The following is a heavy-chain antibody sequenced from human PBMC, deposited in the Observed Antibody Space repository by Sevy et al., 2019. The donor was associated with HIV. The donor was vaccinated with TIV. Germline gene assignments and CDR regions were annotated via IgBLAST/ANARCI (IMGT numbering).Heavy chain of an antibody. D-gene: IGHD2-2*01. CDR1: DGSFSGYY. CDR3: ARSPPVVVVPGAPSWFDP. CDR2: INGSGIT. J-gene: IGHJ5*02. V-gene: IGHV4-34*01. Sequence: SETLSLTRAVHDGSFSGYYWNWIRQLPGKGLEWIGEINGSGITYYNPSLKSRVTISVDTSKKQFSLKLNSVTAVDSAVYFCARSPPVVVVPGAPSWFDPWGQGTLVTVSS.